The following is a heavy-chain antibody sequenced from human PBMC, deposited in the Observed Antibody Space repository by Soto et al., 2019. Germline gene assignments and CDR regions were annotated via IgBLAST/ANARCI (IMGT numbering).Heavy chain of an antibody. D-gene: IGHD2-2*01. CDR3: ARVGTSHWFDY. CDR1: GGSFSGYY. V-gene: IGHV4-34*01. J-gene: IGHJ4*02. Sequence: SETLSLTCAVYGGSFSGYYWSWIRQPPGKGLEWTGEINHSGSTNYNPSLKSRVTISVDTSKNQFSLKLSSVTAADTAVYYCARVGTSHWFDYWGQGTLVTVSS. CDR2: INHSGST.